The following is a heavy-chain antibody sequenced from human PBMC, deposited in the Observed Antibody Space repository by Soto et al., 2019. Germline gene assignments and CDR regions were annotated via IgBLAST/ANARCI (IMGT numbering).Heavy chain of an antibody. Sequence: SETLSLTCTVSGGSISSGGYYWSWIRQHPGKGLEWIGYIYYSGSTYYNPSLKSRVTISVDTSKNQFSLKLSSVTAADTAVYYCARGPPLYLNTLDYWGQGTLVPASS. CDR3: ARGPPLYLNTLDY. J-gene: IGHJ4*02. CDR2: IYYSGST. V-gene: IGHV4-31*03. D-gene: IGHD2-15*01. CDR1: GGSISSGGYY.